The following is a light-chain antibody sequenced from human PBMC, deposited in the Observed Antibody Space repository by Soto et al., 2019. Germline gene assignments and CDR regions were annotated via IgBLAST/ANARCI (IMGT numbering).Light chain of an antibody. J-gene: IGLJ1*01. CDR2: DVS. CDR1: SSDVGGYNY. CDR3: SSYTSSSKGV. Sequence: QPALTQPASVSGSPGQSITISCTGTSSDVGGYNYVSWCQQHPGKAPKLMIYDVSNRPSGVSNRFSGSKSGNTASLTISGLQAEDEADYYCSSYTSSSKGVFGTGTKVTVL. V-gene: IGLV2-14*01.